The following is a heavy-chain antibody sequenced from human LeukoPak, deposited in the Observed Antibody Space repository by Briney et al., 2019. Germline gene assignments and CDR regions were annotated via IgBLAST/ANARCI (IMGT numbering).Heavy chain of an antibody. CDR1: GYSFTSYW. J-gene: IGHJ1*01. CDR2: IYPGDSDT. D-gene: IGHD3-22*01. V-gene: IGHV5-51*01. Sequence: GESLKISCKGSGYSFTSYWIGWVRQMPGKGLEWMGIIYPGDSDTRYSPSFQGQVTISADKSISTAYLQWSSLKASDTAMYYCAVPHSYYYDSSGYYPEYFQHWGQGTLVTVSS. CDR3: AVPHSYYYDSSGYYPEYFQH.